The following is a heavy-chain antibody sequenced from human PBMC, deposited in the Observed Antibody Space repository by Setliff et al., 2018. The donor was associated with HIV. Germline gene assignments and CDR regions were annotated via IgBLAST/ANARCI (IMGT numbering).Heavy chain of an antibody. CDR1: GDSISSGGYY. Sequence: SETLSLTCTVSGDSISSGGYYWSWIRQPAGQGLEWIGRIYTSGNTNYNPSTNYNPSLKSRIAISLETSRNQFSLRVTSVTVTDTAVYYCTRQSPVAGSGAFDIWGQGTMVTVSS. V-gene: IGHV4-61*02. D-gene: IGHD6-19*01. CDR3: TRQSPVAGSGAFDI. CDR2: IYTSGNTNYNPST. J-gene: IGHJ3*02.